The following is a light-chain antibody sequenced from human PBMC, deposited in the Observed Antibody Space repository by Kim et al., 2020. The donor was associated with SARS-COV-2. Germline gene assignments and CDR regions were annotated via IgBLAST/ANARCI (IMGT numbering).Light chain of an antibody. Sequence: GQSVTISCTGTSRDVGGYNSVSWYQQQPGKAPNLMIYEVSKRPSGVPDRFSGSKSGNTASLNVSGLQAEDEADYYCSSYAGSNNLVFGGGTQLTVL. CDR3: SSYAGSNNLV. V-gene: IGLV2-8*01. CDR2: EVS. CDR1: SRDVGGYNS. J-gene: IGLJ2*01.